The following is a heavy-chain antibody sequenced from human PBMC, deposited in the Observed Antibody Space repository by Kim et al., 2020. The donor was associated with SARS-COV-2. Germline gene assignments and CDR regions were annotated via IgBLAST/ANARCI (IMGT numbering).Heavy chain of an antibody. Sequence: YAPKLQGRVTMPTDTSTSTAYMELRSLRSDDTAIYYCARDESHSSSSAGYWGQGTLVTVSS. D-gene: IGHD6-13*01. J-gene: IGHJ4*02. V-gene: IGHV1-18*01. CDR3: ARDESHSSSSAGY.